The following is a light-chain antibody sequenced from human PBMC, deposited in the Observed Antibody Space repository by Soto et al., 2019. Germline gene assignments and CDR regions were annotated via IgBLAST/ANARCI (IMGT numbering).Light chain of an antibody. CDR3: QQNNTYSRT. J-gene: IGKJ1*01. CDR1: QSISTS. V-gene: IGKV1-5*03. Sequence: DIQMTQSPSTLSASVGDRVTVTCRASQSISTSLAWYQQKPGKAPKLLIYKASSLESGVPSRFSGSVSGTEFTLTISSLQPDDFATYYCQQNNTYSRTFGQGTKVEIK. CDR2: KAS.